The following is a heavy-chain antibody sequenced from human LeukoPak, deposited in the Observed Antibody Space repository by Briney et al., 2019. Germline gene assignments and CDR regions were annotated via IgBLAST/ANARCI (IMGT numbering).Heavy chain of an antibody. CDR3: ARDGGSYSNSYSLDV. CDR2: TYYRSKWYH. Sequence: SQTLSLTCAISGDSVSSNSAARSWIRQSPSRGLEWLGRTYYRSKWYHEYAESVKSRITINPDTSKNQFSLHLNSVTPEDTAVYYCARDGGSYSNSYSLDVWGQGATVTVSS. V-gene: IGHV6-1*01. CDR1: GDSVSSNSAA. J-gene: IGHJ6*02. D-gene: IGHD1-26*01.